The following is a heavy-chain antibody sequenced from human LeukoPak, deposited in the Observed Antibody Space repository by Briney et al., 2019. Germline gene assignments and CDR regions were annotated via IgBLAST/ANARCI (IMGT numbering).Heavy chain of an antibody. CDR1: GFTVSSNY. CDR3: ARDQRDSGYDGGIDY. Sequence: GGSLRLSCAASGFTVSSNYMSWVRQPPGKGLEWVSVIYSGGSTYYADSVKGRFTISRDNSKNTLYLQLNSLRAEDTAVYYCARDQRDSGYDGGIDYWGQGTLVSVSS. J-gene: IGHJ4*02. CDR2: IYSGGST. V-gene: IGHV3-53*01. D-gene: IGHD5-12*01.